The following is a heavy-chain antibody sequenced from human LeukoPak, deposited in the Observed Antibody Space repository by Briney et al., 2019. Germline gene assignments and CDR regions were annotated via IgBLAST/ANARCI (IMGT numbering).Heavy chain of an antibody. D-gene: IGHD4-17*01. CDR3: AKSLGYGDFPNQGYYYYGMDV. CDR1: GYTFTSYY. V-gene: IGHV1-46*01. Sequence: ASVKVSCKASGYTFTSYYMHWVRQAPGQGLEWMGIINPSGGSTSYAQKFQGRVTMTRDTSTSTVYMELSSLRSEDTAVYYCAKSLGYGDFPNQGYYYYGMDVWGQGTTVTVSS. J-gene: IGHJ6*02. CDR2: INPSGGST.